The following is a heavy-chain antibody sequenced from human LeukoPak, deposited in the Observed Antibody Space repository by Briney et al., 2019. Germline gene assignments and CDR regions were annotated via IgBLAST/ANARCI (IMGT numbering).Heavy chain of an antibody. CDR2: IKQDGSEK. CDR3: ARDSNSYGSGATIDY. CDR1: GFTFSSYW. J-gene: IGHJ4*02. D-gene: IGHD3-10*01. V-gene: IGHV3-7*01. Sequence: QAGGSLRLSCAASGFTFSSYWMSWVRQAPGKGLEWVANIKQDGSEKYYVDSVKGRFTISRDNAKNTLYLQMSSLRAEDTAVYYCARDSNSYGSGATIDYWGQGTLVTVSS.